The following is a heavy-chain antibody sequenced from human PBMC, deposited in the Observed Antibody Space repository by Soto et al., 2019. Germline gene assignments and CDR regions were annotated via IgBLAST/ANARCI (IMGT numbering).Heavy chain of an antibody. D-gene: IGHD3-3*01. Sequence: ESGGGVVQPGRSLRLSCAASGFTFSSYGMHWVRQAPGKGLEWVAVIWYDGSNKYYADSVKGRFTISRDNSKNTLYLQMNSLRAEDTAVYYCARTYYDFWSGYYRDNWFDPWGQGTLVTVSS. CDR2: IWYDGSNK. J-gene: IGHJ5*02. CDR1: GFTFSSYG. V-gene: IGHV3-33*01. CDR3: ARTYYDFWSGYYRDNWFDP.